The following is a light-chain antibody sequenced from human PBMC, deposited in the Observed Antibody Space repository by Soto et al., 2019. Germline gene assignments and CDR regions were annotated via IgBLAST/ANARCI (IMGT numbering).Light chain of an antibody. V-gene: IGKV2-24*01. Sequence: DAVLTQAPLSSPVTLGQPASISCRSSQNLVHSDGTTFLSWLHQRPGQPPRLLIYKISNRLSGVPDRFSGSGAGREFTLKISRVEAEDVGVYYCMQATHFPRTFGQGTRLEIK. CDR2: KIS. CDR1: QNLVHSDGTTF. CDR3: MQATHFPRT. J-gene: IGKJ5*01.